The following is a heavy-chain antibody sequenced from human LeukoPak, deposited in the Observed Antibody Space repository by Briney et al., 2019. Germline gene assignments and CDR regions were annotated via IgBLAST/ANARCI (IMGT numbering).Heavy chain of an antibody. Sequence: GGSLSLSCAASGFTFSSYSVNWVRQPPGKGREWVSSISSSSSYIYYADSGKGRSTISRDNAKNSLYLQMNSLRAEDTAVYYCARVIAAAGIDYWGQGTLVTVSS. CDR3: ARVIAAAGIDY. CDR2: ISSSSSYI. D-gene: IGHD6-13*01. V-gene: IGHV3-21*01. CDR1: GFTFSSYS. J-gene: IGHJ4*02.